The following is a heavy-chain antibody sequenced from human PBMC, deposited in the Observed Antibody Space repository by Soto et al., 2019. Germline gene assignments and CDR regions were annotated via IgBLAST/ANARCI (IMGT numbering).Heavy chain of an antibody. Sequence: QVQLVQSGAEVKKPGASVKVSCKASGYTFTRSGISWVRQAPGQGLEWMGWISTYNGDTNYAQTFQGRVTMTTDTPTSTVHMEVRTLRSDDTAVYYCAREGVAPYYFFAMDVWGQGTPVTVSS. CDR3: AREGVAPYYFFAMDV. CDR1: GYTFTRSG. V-gene: IGHV1-18*01. J-gene: IGHJ6*02. CDR2: ISTYNGDT. D-gene: IGHD5-12*01.